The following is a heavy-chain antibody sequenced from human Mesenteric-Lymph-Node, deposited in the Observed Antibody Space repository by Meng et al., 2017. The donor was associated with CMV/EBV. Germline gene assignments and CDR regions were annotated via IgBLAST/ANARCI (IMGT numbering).Heavy chain of an antibody. D-gene: IGHD1-26*01. CDR2: IEQQGIQT. Sequence: GESLKISCIASGFGFRNHWMSWVRQAPGKGLEWVANIEQQGIQTFYVDSVKCRFTISRDNAKNTLYLQMNSLRAEDTAVYYCAKEVLGATNLNWGQGTMVTVSS. CDR1: GFGFRNHW. V-gene: IGHV3-7*01. J-gene: IGHJ3*01. CDR3: AKEVLGATNLN.